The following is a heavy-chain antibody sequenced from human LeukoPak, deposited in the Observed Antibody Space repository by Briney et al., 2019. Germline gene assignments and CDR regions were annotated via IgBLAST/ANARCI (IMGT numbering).Heavy chain of an antibody. D-gene: IGHD6-6*01. CDR3: ARGVARSSKFHFSYYFDY. Sequence: PSETLSLTCTVSGGSISSSTYYWGWIRQPPGKRLDWIGSISYSGSTYYNPSLKSRVTISVDTSKNQFSLKLSSVTAADTAVYYCARGVARSSKFHFSYYFDYWGQGTLVTVSS. V-gene: IGHV4-39*07. CDR2: ISYSGST. CDR1: GGSISSSTYY. J-gene: IGHJ4*02.